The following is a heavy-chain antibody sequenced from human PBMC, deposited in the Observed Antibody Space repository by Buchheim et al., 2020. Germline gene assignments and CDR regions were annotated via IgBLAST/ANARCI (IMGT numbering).Heavy chain of an antibody. D-gene: IGHD2-2*03. CDR1: GFTFSSYG. J-gene: IGHJ5*02. Sequence: QVQLVESGGGVVQPGRSLRLSCAASGFTFSSYGMHWVRQAPGKGLEWVAVIWYDGSNKYYAASVKGRFTISRDNSKNTLYLQMNSLRADDTAVYYCARDGGYCSSTSCYNWFDPWGQGTL. V-gene: IGHV3-33*01. CDR2: IWYDGSNK. CDR3: ARDGGYCSSTSCYNWFDP.